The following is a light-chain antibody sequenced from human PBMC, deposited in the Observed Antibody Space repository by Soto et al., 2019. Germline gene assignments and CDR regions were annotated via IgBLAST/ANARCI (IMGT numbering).Light chain of an antibody. CDR1: SSDVGAYNF. J-gene: IGLJ1*01. CDR3: YSSTTSSTYV. Sequence: QSALTQPASVSGSPGQSITISCTGTSSDVGAYNFVSWYQQHPATVPKLMIYHVNNRPSGVSDRFSGSKSGNTASLTISGLQADEDADYYCYSSTTSSTYVFGTGTKVTVL. V-gene: IGLV2-14*01. CDR2: HVN.